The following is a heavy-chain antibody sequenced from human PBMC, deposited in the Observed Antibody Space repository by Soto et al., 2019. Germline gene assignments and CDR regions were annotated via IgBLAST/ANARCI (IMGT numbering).Heavy chain of an antibody. CDR3: ARNSLDSSGYYYDLDY. Sequence: ASVKVSCKASGVTFSSYAISWVRQAPGQGLEWMGGIIPIFGTANYAQKFQGRVTITADESTSTAYMELSSLRSEDTAVYYCARNSLDSSGYYYDLDYWGQGTLVTVSS. V-gene: IGHV1-69*13. D-gene: IGHD3-22*01. CDR2: IIPIFGTA. CDR1: GVTFSSYA. J-gene: IGHJ4*02.